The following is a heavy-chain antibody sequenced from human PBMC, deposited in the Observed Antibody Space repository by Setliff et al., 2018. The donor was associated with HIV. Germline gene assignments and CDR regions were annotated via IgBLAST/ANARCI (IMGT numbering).Heavy chain of an antibody. J-gene: IGHJ4*02. D-gene: IGHD3-10*01. CDR2: IKSKTDGGTT. CDR3: AVWIREVNS. Sequence: TGGSLRLSCAASGFTFSNAWMSWVRQAPGKGLEWVGRIKSKTDGGTTDYAASVKGRFTISRDDSKNSLSLHMNSLKTEDTAVYYCAVWIREVNSWGRGTLVTVSS. V-gene: IGHV3-15*01. CDR1: GFTFSNAW.